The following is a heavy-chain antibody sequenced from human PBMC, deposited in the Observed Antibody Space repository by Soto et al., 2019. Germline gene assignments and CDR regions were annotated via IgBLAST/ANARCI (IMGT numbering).Heavy chain of an antibody. J-gene: IGHJ5*02. CDR1: GGSISSSSYY. CDR3: ARHLSGCSRSRGPDCGFDP. V-gene: IGHV4-39*01. Sequence: SETLSLTCTVSGGSISSSSYYWGWIRQPPGKGLEWIGSIYYSGSTYYNPSLKSRVTISVDTSKNQFSLKLSSVTAADTAVYYCARHLSGCSRSRGPDCGFDPWGQGTLVTVSS. D-gene: IGHD2-21*02. CDR2: IYYSGST.